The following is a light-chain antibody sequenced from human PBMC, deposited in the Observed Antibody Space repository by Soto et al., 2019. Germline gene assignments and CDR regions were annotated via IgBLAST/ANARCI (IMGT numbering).Light chain of an antibody. CDR2: DAA. CDR1: QSVSSY. Sequence: EIVLTQSPATLSLSPGERATLSCRASQSVSSYLAWYQQKPGQAPRLLIYDAANRATGIPARFSGSGSGTDFTLTISSLEPEDFEVYYCQQSVNWPPTFGQGTRLELK. CDR3: QQSVNWPPT. J-gene: IGKJ5*01. V-gene: IGKV3-11*01.